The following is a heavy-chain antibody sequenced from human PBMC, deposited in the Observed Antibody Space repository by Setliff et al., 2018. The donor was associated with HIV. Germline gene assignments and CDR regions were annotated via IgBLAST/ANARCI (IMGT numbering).Heavy chain of an antibody. J-gene: IGHJ4*02. CDR2: VHYSGNT. D-gene: IGHD2-15*01. V-gene: IGHV4-59*01. CDR3: ASEKVAWTVSDSFFEF. CDR1: GVSMPNNY. Sequence: SDTLSLTCSVSGVSMPNNYWTWIRQSPGKGLEWIGYVHYSGNTRYNPSLKSRVTISVDTSKNKFSLKLSSVTAADTAVYYCASEKVAWTVSDSFFEFWGQGVPVTVSS.